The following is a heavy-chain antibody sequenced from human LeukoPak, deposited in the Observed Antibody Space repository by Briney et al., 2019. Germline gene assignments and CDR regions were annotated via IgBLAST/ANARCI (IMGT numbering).Heavy chain of an antibody. CDR3: ARGGYCSGGSCYPLLNY. D-gene: IGHD2-15*01. CDR1: GGSISSCY. V-gene: IGHV4-59*01. J-gene: IGHJ4*02. Sequence: SETLSLTCTVSGGSISSCYWSWIRQPPGKGLEWIGYIYYSGSTNYNPSLKSRVTISVDTSKNQFSLKLSSVTAADTAVYYCARGGYCSGGSCYPLLNYWGQGTLVTVSS. CDR2: IYYSGST.